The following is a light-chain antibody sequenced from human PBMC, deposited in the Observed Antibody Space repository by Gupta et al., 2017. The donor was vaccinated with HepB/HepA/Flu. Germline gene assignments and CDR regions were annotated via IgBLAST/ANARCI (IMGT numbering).Light chain of an antibody. CDR1: QPVGNIY. CDR2: CAS. Sequence: EIVLTKYPGTMCLSPGERATLSCRASQPVGNIYVAWYQQKPGQAPRLLIYCASSRAAGIPDRFSGSGSGTDFSLTINRLEPEDFAVYYCQQWANSGWTLGQGTKVEIK. J-gene: IGKJ1*01. V-gene: IGKV3-20*01. CDR3: QQWANSGWT.